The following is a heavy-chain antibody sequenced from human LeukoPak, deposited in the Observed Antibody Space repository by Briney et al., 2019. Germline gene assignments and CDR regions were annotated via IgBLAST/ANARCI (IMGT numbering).Heavy chain of an antibody. V-gene: IGHV3-53*01. CDR1: GLTVSSNY. Sequence: GGSLRLSCAASGLTVSSNYMSWVRQAPGKGLEWVSVIYGGGSTYYADSVKGRFTISRDNSKKTLYLQMNSLSAEDTAVYYCWREDPGHWSRRAFDIWGQGTVVTVTS. CDR2: IYGGGST. CDR3: WREDPGHWSRRAFDI. J-gene: IGHJ3*02. D-gene: IGHD2-8*02.